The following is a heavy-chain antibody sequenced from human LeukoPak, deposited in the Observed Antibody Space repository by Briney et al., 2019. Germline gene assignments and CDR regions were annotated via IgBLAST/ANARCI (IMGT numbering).Heavy chain of an antibody. V-gene: IGHV3-7*01. J-gene: IGHJ4*02. D-gene: IGHD2-2*01. Sequence: GGSLRLSCAASGFTFSSYWMSWVRQAPGKGLEWVANIKQDGSEKYYVDSVKGRFTISRDNAKNSLYLQMNSLRAEDTAVYYCARDRGCSSTSCLHHTFDYWGQGTLVTVSS. CDR2: IKQDGSEK. CDR1: GFTFSSYW. CDR3: ARDRGCSSTSCLHHTFDY.